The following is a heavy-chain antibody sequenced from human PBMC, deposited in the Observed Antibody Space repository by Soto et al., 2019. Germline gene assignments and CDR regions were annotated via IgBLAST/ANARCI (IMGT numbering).Heavy chain of an antibody. Sequence: PSETLSLTGAIYGGSCSGFYWSWMRQPPGKGLEWIGEINDSGTTNYNPSLKSRVTISADTSKTHFSLRLTSVTAADTAVYYCARETSQNVYSHYGMDVWGQGTTVTVSS. CDR3: ARETSQNVYSHYGMDV. CDR1: GGSCSGFY. CDR2: INDSGTT. V-gene: IGHV4-34*01. J-gene: IGHJ6*02.